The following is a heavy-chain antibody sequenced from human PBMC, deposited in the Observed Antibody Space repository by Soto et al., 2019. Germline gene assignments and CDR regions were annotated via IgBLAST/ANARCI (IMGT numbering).Heavy chain of an antibody. V-gene: IGHV4-30-2*01. CDR2: IYNSGNT. D-gene: IGHD2-21*02. CDR3: ARGSDGVWNWFDP. J-gene: IGHJ5*02. Sequence: LSLTCAVSGGSISSGFYSWSWIRQPPGQGLEWIGYIYNSGNTYYNPSLMSRVTISVDRSQNHFSLKLTSVTAADTAVYYCARGSDGVWNWFDPWGQGTQVTVSS. CDR1: GGSISSGFYS.